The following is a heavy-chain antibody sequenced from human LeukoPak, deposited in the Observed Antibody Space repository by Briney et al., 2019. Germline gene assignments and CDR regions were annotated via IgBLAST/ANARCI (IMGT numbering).Heavy chain of an antibody. Sequence: GGSLRLSCAAPGFTFTSSAMSWVRQAPGRGLGWVSAISASGGSTYYADSVKGRFTISRDNSKNTLYLQMISLRADDTAVYYCAKGHYDILTGYQTPLDYWGQGTLVTVSS. J-gene: IGHJ4*02. CDR1: GFTFTSSA. D-gene: IGHD3-9*01. V-gene: IGHV3-23*01. CDR3: AKGHYDILTGYQTPLDY. CDR2: ISASGGST.